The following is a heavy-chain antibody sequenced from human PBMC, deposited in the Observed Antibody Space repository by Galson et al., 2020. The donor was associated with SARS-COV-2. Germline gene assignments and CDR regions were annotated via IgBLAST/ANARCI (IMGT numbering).Heavy chain of an antibody. CDR1: GDSVSSHSAA. Sequence: SQTLSLTCAISGDSVSSHSAAWNWIRQSPSRGLEWLGRTYYRSKWYYDYAVSVRSRVAINPDTSKNQFSLQLNSVTPEDTAVYYCARDHLYSLDYWGQGIPVTVSS. V-gene: IGHV6-1*01. CDR2: TYYRSKWYY. CDR3: ARDHLYSLDY. J-gene: IGHJ4*02. D-gene: IGHD1-26*01.